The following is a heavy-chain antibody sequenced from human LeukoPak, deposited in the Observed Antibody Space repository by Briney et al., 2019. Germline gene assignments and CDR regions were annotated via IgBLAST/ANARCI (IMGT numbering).Heavy chain of an antibody. CDR2: IYPGDSDT. D-gene: IGHD3-10*01. Sequence: GESLWISFKGSGYSLTTYWIGWVRQMPGKGLGWMGIIYPGDSDTRYTPSFEGQVNISVDKSFNTAYLQWTSLKASDTAIYFCARRPSIKAVSIDAFDIWGQGTMVTVSS. J-gene: IGHJ3*02. CDR1: GYSLTTYW. CDR3: ARRPSIKAVSIDAFDI. V-gene: IGHV5-51*01.